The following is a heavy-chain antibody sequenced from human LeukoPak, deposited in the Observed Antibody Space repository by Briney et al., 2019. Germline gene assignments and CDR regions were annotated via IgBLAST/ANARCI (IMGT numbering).Heavy chain of an antibody. V-gene: IGHV1-69*13. CDR1: GGTFSSYA. J-gene: IGHJ3*02. CDR3: ARDLPRRGIVVVPAARDAFDI. D-gene: IGHD2-2*01. Sequence: GASVKVSCKASGGTFSSYAISCVRQAPGQGLEWMGGIIPIFGTANYAQKFQGRVTITADESTSTAYMELSSLRSEDTAVYYCARDLPRRGIVVVPAARDAFDIWGQGTMVTVSS. CDR2: IIPIFGTA.